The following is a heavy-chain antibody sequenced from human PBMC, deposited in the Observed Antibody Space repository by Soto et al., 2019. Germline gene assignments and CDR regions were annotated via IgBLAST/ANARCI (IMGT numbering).Heavy chain of an antibody. Sequence: QVLLVQSGAEVKKPGSSVKVSCKASGGTFSSYAISWVRQAPGQGLEWTGGIIPIFGTANYAQKFQGRVTITADESTSTAYMELSSLRSEDTAVYYCARLGTPYYSSSWGNWFDPWGQGTLVTVSS. D-gene: IGHD6-13*01. J-gene: IGHJ5*02. CDR2: IIPIFGTA. CDR1: GGTFSSYA. V-gene: IGHV1-69*01. CDR3: ARLGTPYYSSSWGNWFDP.